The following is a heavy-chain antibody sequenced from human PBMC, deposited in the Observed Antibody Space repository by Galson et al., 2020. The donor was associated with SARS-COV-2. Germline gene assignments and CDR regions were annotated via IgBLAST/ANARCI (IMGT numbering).Heavy chain of an antibody. V-gene: IGHV4-31*03. CDR3: ARGLRFLEWLGDP. J-gene: IGHJ5*02. Sequence: SETLSLTCTVSGGSISSGGYYWSWIRQHPGKGLEWIGYIYYSGSTYYNPSLKSRVTISVDTSKNQFSLKLSSVTAADTAVYYCARGLRFLEWLGDPWGQGTLVTVSS. CDR1: GGSISSGGYY. CDR2: IYYSGST. D-gene: IGHD3-3*01.